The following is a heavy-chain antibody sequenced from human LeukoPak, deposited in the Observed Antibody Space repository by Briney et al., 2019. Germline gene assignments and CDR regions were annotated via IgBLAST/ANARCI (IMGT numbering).Heavy chain of an antibody. D-gene: IGHD5-18*01. J-gene: IGHJ4*02. CDR3: ARSLHRRGYSYGDY. CDR1: GYTFTSCY. CDR2: INPGGGTT. V-gene: IGHV1-46*01. Sequence: ASLKVSSKASGYTFTSCYMHWVRQAPGQGLEWMGIINPGGGTTTYAQKFQGRVTMTRDTSTSTVYMELSSLRSEDTAVYYCARSLHRRGYSYGDYGGQGTLVTVSS.